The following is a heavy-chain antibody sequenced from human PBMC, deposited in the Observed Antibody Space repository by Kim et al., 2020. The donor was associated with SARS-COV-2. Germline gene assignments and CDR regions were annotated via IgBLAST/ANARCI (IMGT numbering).Heavy chain of an antibody. CDR2: IKSKTDGGTT. Sequence: GGSLRLSCAASGFTFSNAWMSWVRQAPGKVLEWVGRIKSKTDGGTTDYAAPVKGRFTISRDDSKNTLYLQMNSLKTEDTAVYYFTTGGIAAAGSGGNYYGMNVSGQGTTVTVSS. V-gene: IGHV3-15*01. D-gene: IGHD6-13*01. J-gene: IGHJ6*02. CDR3: TTGGIAAAGSGGNYYGMNV. CDR1: GFTFSNAW.